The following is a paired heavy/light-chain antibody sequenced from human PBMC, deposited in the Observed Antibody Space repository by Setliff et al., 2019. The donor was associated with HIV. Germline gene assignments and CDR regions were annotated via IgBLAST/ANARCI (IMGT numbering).Light chain of an antibody. CDR3: YSTDSSGTLWV. CDR1: ALPKKY. CDR2: EDN. Sequence: SYELTQPPSVSVSPGQTARITCSGDALPKKYAYWYQQKSGQAPVLVIYEDNKRPSEIPERFSGSRSGTMATLTISRAQVEDEADYYCYSTDSSGTLWVFGGGTKLTVL. J-gene: IGLJ3*02. V-gene: IGLV3-10*01.
Heavy chain of an antibody. CDR3: ARRGLYVSGGLDV. Sequence: VQLVESGGGLVQPGGSLRLSCVASGFTFDNYWMTWVRQAPGKGLEWVANINQDGSEKYYVDSVKGRLTISRDNVKDSLYLQMKSLRAEDTAVYYCARRGLYVSGGLDVWGHGTTVTVSS. CDR2: INQDGSEK. J-gene: IGHJ6*02. CDR1: GFTFDNYW. D-gene: IGHD3-10*01. V-gene: IGHV3-7*01.